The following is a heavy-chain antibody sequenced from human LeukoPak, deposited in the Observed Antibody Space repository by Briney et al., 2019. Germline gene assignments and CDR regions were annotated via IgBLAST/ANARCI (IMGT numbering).Heavy chain of an antibody. CDR3: ARDRYGSVSYYYYYYGMDV. V-gene: IGHV1-18*01. CDR2: ISAYNGNT. Sequence: GASVKVSCKASGYTFTSYGISWVRQAPGQGLEWMGWISAYNGNTNYAQKLQGRVTMTTDTSTSTAYMELRSLRSDVSAVYYCARDRYGSVSYYYYYYGMDVWGQGTTVTVSS. CDR1: GYTFTSYG. J-gene: IGHJ6*02. D-gene: IGHD3-10*01.